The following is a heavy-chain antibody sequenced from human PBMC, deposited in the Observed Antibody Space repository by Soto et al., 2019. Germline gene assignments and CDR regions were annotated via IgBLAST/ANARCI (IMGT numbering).Heavy chain of an antibody. V-gene: IGHV3-30*18. CDR3: AKVANFRDDYYYGMDV. CDR2: ISYDGSKT. Sequence: QVQLVESGGGVVQPGRSLRLSCAASGFTFSNCGMHWVRQAPGKGLEWVAIISYDGSKTYYADSVKGRFTISRDNSKNTLYLQMNSLRAEDTAVYYCAKVANFRDDYYYGMDVWGQGTTVTVSS. J-gene: IGHJ6*02. CDR1: GFTFSNCG. D-gene: IGHD1-7*01.